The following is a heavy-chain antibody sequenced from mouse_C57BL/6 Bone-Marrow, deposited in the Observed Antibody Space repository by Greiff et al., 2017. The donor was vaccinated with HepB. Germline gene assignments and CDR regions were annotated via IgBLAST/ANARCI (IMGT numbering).Heavy chain of an antibody. CDR1: GYTFTSYW. J-gene: IGHJ4*01. D-gene: IGHD1-1*01. CDR2: IDPNSGGT. V-gene: IGHV1-72*01. Sequence: QVQLQQPGAELVKPGASVKLSCKASGYTFTSYWMHWVQQRPGRGLEWIGRIDPNSGGTKYNEKFKSKATLTVDKPSSTAYMQLSSLTSEDSAVYYCARWTFTTVVATKDAMDYWGQGTSVTVSS. CDR3: ARWTFTTVVATKDAMDY.